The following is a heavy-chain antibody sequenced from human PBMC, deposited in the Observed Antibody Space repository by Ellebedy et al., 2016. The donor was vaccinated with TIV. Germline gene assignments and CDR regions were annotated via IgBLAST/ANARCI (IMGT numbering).Heavy chain of an antibody. CDR3: AREQWLERTYYFDY. D-gene: IGHD6-19*01. CDR1: GFTFSNYW. CDR2: VKQDGSEE. J-gene: IGHJ4*02. V-gene: IGHV3-7*01. Sequence: GGSLRLSCEASGFTFSNYWMTWILQGTGKGVEWVANVKQDGSEENYVESVKGRFSISRDNTKNSLYVQMNSLRPEDTAVYYCAREQWLERTYYFDYWGRGTLVTVSS.